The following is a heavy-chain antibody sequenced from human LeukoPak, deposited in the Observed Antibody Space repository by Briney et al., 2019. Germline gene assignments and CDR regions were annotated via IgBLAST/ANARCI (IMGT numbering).Heavy chain of an antibody. D-gene: IGHD3-3*01. CDR1: GGSISSGGYY. V-gene: IGHV4-31*03. CDR2: IYYSGST. CDR3: APYIWSGYKFDY. Sequence: SETLSLTCTVSGGSISSGGYYWSWIRQHPGKGLEWIGYIYYSGSTYYNPSLKSRVTISVDTSKNQFSLKLSSVTAADTAVYYCAPYIWSGYKFDYWGQRTLVTVSS. J-gene: IGHJ4*02.